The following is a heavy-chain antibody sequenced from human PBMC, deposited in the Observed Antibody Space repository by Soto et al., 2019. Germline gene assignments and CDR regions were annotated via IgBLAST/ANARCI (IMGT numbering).Heavy chain of an antibody. D-gene: IGHD3-3*01. CDR1: GFTFDTYA. CDR3: AKGFRSLEWYSLAPFDY. J-gene: IGHJ4*02. CDR2: IGSSGST. V-gene: IGHV3-23*01. Sequence: GGSLRLSCVASGFTFDTYALNWVRQAPGKGLEWVSAIGSSGSTYYADSVKGRFTISRDTLKKTLYLQMNSLRVEDTAKYYCAKGFRSLEWYSLAPFDYWGQGALVTVSS.